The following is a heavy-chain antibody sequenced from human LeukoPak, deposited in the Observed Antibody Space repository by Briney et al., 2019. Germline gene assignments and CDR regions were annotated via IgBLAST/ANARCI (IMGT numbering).Heavy chain of an antibody. CDR1: GFTFSHYG. J-gene: IGHJ4*02. CDR3: AKDAQRGFDYSNSLEY. CDR2: IWHDGSSK. Sequence: PGGSLRLSCAASGFTFSHYGMHWVRQAPGKGLEWVAVIWHDGSSKFYADSVKGRFTISRDNFMKIVYLQMNSLRAEDTALYYCAKDAQRGFDYSNSLEYWGQGVLVTVSS. V-gene: IGHV3-33*06. D-gene: IGHD4-11*01.